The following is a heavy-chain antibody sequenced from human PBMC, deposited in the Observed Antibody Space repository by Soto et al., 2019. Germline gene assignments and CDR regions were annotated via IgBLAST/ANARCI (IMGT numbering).Heavy chain of an antibody. CDR3: ARGPPRSDSFDY. CDR2: INPNSGNT. V-gene: IGHV1-8*01. J-gene: IGHJ4*02. CDR1: GYTFTSSD. Sequence: ASVKVSCKASGYTFTSSDINWVRQATGQGLEWMGWINPNSGNTGYAQKFQGRVTMTRNTSISTAYMELSSLRSEDTAMYCCARGPPRSDSFDYWGQGTLVTAPQ. D-gene: IGHD6-6*01.